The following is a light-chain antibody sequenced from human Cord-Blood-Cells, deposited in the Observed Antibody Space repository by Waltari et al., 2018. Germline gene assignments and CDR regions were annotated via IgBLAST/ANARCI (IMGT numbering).Light chain of an antibody. J-gene: IGLJ3*02. V-gene: IGLV1-40*01. CDR3: QSYDSSLSGWV. CDR1: SSNIGAGYD. Sequence: QSVLTQPPSVSGAPGPRVTISCTGSSSNIGAGYDVHWYQQLPGTAPKLLIYGNSSRPSGGPDRFSVSKAGASASLAITGLQSEDEADYYCQSYDSSLSGWVFGGGTKLTVL. CDR2: GNS.